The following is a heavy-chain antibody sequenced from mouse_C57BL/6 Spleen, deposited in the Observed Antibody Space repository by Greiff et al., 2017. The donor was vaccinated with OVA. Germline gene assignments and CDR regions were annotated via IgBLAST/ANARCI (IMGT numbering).Heavy chain of an antibody. D-gene: IGHD2-3*01. J-gene: IGHJ2*01. V-gene: IGHV6-3*01. CDR1: GFTFSNYW. CDR3: TAPYDGYYGFDY. CDR2: IRLKSDNYAT. Sequence: EVQRVESGGGLVQPGGSMKLSCVASGFTFSNYWMNWVRQSPEKGLEWVAQIRLKSDNYATHYAESVKGRFTISRDDSKSSVYLQMNNLRAEDTGIYYCTAPYDGYYGFDYWGQGTTLTVSS.